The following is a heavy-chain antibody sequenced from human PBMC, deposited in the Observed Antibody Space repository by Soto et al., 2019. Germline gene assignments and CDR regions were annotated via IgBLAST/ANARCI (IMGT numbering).Heavy chain of an antibody. D-gene: IGHD3-9*01. CDR2: ISSSSSYI. CDR3: ARAKLRYFDWTTKGHKWFDP. J-gene: IGHJ5*02. V-gene: IGHV3-21*01. CDR1: RFTFSSYS. Sequence: GGSLRLSCAASRFTFSSYSMNLVRQAPGKGLEWVSSISSSSSYIYYADSVKGRFTISRDNAKNSLYLQMNSLRAEDTAVYYCARAKLRYFDWTTKGHKWFDPWGQATLVTVS.